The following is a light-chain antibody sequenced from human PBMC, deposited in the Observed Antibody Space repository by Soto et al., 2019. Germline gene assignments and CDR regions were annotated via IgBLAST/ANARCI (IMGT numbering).Light chain of an antibody. V-gene: IGKV3-20*01. CDR2: GAY. CDR3: LQYASPLYT. J-gene: IGKJ2*01. Sequence: EIVLTQSPGTLSLSPGERATLSCRASQSLSSSYLAWYQLKPGQAPRLLIYGAYNRATGLPDRFSGSGSGEDFTLPHRRMEPEGFAVYFCLQYASPLYTFGQGTKLEI. CDR1: QSLSSSY.